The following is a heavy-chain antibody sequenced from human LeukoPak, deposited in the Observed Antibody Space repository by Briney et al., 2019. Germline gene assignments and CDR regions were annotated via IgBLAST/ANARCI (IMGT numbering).Heavy chain of an antibody. D-gene: IGHD3-22*01. V-gene: IGHV3-23*01. CDR1: GFTFSSYA. CDR2: ISGSGGST. Sequence: GGSLRLSCAASGFTFSSYAMSWVRQAPGKGLEWVSAISGSGGSTYYADSVKGRFTISRDNSKNTLYLQMNSPRAEDTAVYYCAKHPGLLGVVIHYSDYWGQGTLVTVSS. CDR3: AKHPGLLGVVIHYSDY. J-gene: IGHJ4*02.